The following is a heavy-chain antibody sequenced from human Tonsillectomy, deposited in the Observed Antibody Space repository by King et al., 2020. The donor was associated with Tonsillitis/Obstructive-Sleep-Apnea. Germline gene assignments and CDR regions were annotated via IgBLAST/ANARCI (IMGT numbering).Heavy chain of an antibody. V-gene: IGHV4-39*01. CDR1: GGSISSRAQY. D-gene: IGHD2-2*01. CDR2: IYYSGST. Sequence: QLQESGPGLVKPSETLSLTCSVSGGSISSRAQYWGWIRQPPGKGLEWIGNIYYSGSTYYNPSLKSRVTISVDTSKNQFSLNLSSVTSADTAVYYCARRNEYQVLTYYYYGMDVWGQGTTVTVSS. CDR3: ARRNEYQVLTYYYYGMDV. J-gene: IGHJ6*02.